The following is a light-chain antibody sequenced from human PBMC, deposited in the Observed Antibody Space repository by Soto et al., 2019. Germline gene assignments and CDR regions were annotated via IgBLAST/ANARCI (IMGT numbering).Light chain of an antibody. CDR2: RAF. CDR1: LSVSSD. Sequence: EIVMTQSPATLSRSPGERATLSCRASLSVSSDLAWYRQKPGQAPRLLIYRAFTRATGIPARFSGSGFGTDFTLTISSLQSEDFAVYYCQQYNNWPLTFGGGTKVEIK. J-gene: IGKJ4*01. CDR3: QQYNNWPLT. V-gene: IGKV3-15*01.